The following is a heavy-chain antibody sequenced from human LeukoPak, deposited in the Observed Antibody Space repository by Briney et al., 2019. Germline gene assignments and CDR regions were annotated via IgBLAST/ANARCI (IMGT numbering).Heavy chain of an antibody. J-gene: IGHJ6*03. D-gene: IGHD4-11*01. CDR3: ATSAGDYRAGHYYYMGV. CDR2: INPNTAGT. Sequence: ASLKVSCKPSGYTFTGYYFHWVRQAPGQGLEWMGWINPNTAGTNYAQKFLGGVTLTWDTSISTAYMELTRLTSDDTAVYYCATSAGDYRAGHYYYMGVWGKGTSVTVSS. CDR1: GYTFTGYY. V-gene: IGHV1-2*02.